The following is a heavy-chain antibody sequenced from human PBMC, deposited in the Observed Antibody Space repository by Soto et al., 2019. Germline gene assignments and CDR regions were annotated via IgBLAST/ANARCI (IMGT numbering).Heavy chain of an antibody. CDR1: GFTFSSYG. J-gene: IGHJ4*02. CDR3: ARDPNALYCSSTSCPNYFDY. V-gene: IGHV3-33*01. CDR2: IWYDGSNK. D-gene: IGHD2-2*01. Sequence: GXSLRLSCAASGFTFSSYGMHWFRQAPVNGLQWVAVIWYDGSNKYYADSVKGRFTISRDNSKNTLYLQMNSLRAEDTAVYYCARDPNALYCSSTSCPNYFDYWGQGTLVAVSS.